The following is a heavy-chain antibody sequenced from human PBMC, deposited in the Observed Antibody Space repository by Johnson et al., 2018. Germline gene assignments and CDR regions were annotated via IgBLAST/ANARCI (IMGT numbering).Heavy chain of an antibody. J-gene: IGHJ3*02. CDR1: GFTFSSYG. CDR3: AKAHVSSGWPDDAFDI. CDR2: ISYDGSNK. Sequence: QVQLVESGGGVVQPGRSLRLSCAASGFTFSSYGMHWVRQAPGKGLEWVAVISYDGSNKYYADSVKGRFTISRDNSKNTLYLQMNSLRAEDTAVYYCAKAHVSSGWPDDAFDIWGQGTMVTVSS. V-gene: IGHV3-30*18. D-gene: IGHD6-19*01.